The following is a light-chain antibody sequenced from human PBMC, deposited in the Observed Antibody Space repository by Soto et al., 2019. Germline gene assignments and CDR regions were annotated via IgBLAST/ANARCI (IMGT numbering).Light chain of an antibody. V-gene: IGLV7-46*01. CDR3: LLSYTGGNWV. J-gene: IGLJ3*02. Sequence: QAVVTQEPSQTVSPGGTVTLTCGSNTGAVTSGHYPHWLQQRPGQAPRTLIYDTSNKQSWTPARFSGSLLGGKAALTLSGAQPEDDADYYCLLSYTGGNWVFGGGTKLTVL. CDR2: DTS. CDR1: TGAVTSGHY.